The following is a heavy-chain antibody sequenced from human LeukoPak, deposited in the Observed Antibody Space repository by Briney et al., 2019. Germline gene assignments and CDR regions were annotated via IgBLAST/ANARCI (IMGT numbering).Heavy chain of an antibody. J-gene: IGHJ6*03. V-gene: IGHV4-39*07. CDR3: ARAELSGSYYVSNYYYYMDV. Sequence: SETLSLTCTVSGGSISSSSYYWGWIRQPPGKGLEWIGSIYYSGSTNYNPSLKSRVTISVDTSKNQFSLKLSSVTAADTAVYYCARAELSGSYYVSNYYYYMDVWGKGTTVTVSS. D-gene: IGHD1-26*01. CDR1: GGSISSSSYY. CDR2: IYYSGST.